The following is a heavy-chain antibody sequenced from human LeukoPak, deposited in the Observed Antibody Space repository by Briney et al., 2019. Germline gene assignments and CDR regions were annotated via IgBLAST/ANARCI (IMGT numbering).Heavy chain of an antibody. CDR1: GYTFTSYA. V-gene: IGHV1-18*01. Sequence: GASVKVSCKASGYTFTSYAISWVRQAPGQGLEWMGWISTFNGDTNYAQKLQGRVTMTTDRSTSTAYMELRSLRSDDTAVYYCARDREWLVGFDPWGQGTLVTVSS. D-gene: IGHD5-12*01. J-gene: IGHJ5*02. CDR3: ARDREWLVGFDP. CDR2: ISTFNGDT.